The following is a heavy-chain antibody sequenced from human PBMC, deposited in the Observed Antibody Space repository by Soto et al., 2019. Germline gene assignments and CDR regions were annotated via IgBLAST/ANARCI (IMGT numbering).Heavy chain of an antibody. V-gene: IGHV3-11*06. Sequence: PGGSLRLSCAASGFTFSDYYMSWIRQAPGKGLEWVSYISSSSSYTNYADSVKGRFTISRDNAKNSLYLQMNSLRAEDTAVYYCARDSLAAAGTSDYWGQGTLVTVS. D-gene: IGHD6-13*01. J-gene: IGHJ4*02. CDR2: ISSSSSYT. CDR1: GFTFSDYY. CDR3: ARDSLAAAGTSDY.